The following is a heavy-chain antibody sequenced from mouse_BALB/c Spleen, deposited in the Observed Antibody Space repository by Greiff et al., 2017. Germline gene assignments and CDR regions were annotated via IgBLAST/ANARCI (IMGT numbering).Heavy chain of an antibody. CDR1: GYTFTDYA. Sequence: QVQLKQSGAELVRPGVSVKISCKGSGYTFTDYAMHWVKQSHAKSLEWIGVISTYYGDASYNQKFKGKATMTVDKSSSTAYMELARLTSEDSAIYYCARGVVAHRWYFDVWGAGTTVTVSS. CDR2: ISTYYGDA. V-gene: IGHV1S137*01. J-gene: IGHJ1*01. D-gene: IGHD1-1*01. CDR3: ARGVVAHRWYFDV.